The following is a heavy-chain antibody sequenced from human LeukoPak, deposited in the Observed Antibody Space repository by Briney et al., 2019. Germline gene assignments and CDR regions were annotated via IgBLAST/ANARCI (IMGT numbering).Heavy chain of an antibody. J-gene: IGHJ4*02. CDR3: ARSSGSFDY. CDR2: TFYRSRWKY. Sequence: SQTLSLTCAISGDGVSSTSAAWNWIRQSPARGLEWLGRTFYRSRWKYDYAPSVKSRISVKPETSKNQFSLLLNSVTPEDTAVYYCARSSGSFDYWGQGILVTVSS. D-gene: IGHD6-19*01. CDR1: GDGVSSTSAA. V-gene: IGHV6-1*01.